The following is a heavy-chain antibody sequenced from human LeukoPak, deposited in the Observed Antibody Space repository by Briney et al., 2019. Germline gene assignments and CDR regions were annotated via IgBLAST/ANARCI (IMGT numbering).Heavy chain of an antibody. J-gene: IGHJ4*02. CDR3: ASSPIIVATGGSSYYFDY. Sequence: GGSLRLSCAASGFTVSDYYMSWIRQAPGKGLEWVSYISSSGSTIYYADSVKGRFTISRDNAKNSLYLQMNSLRAEDTAVYYCASSPIIVATGGSSYYFDYWGQGTLVTVSS. V-gene: IGHV3-11*04. CDR1: GFTVSDYY. CDR2: ISSSGSTI. D-gene: IGHD5-12*01.